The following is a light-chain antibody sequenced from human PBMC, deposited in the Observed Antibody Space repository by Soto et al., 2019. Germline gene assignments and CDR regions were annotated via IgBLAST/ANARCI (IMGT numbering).Light chain of an antibody. CDR3: TSYAGGNNV. V-gene: IGLV2-8*01. CDR1: SSDVGAYNY. CDR2: EVN. J-gene: IGLJ1*01. Sequence: QSALTQPPSASGSPGQSVTISCSGTSSDVGAYNYVSWYQQHPGKVPKLMVYEVNKRPSGVPARFSGSKSGNTASLTVSGLQAEDEADYYCTSYAGGNNVFGTGTKLTVL.